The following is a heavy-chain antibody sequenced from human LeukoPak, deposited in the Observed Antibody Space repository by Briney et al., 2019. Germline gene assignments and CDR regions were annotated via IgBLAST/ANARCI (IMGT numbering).Heavy chain of an antibody. Sequence: SVKVSCKASGGTFSSYAISWVRQAPEQGLEWMGGIIPIFGTANYAQKFQGRVTITADESTSTAYMELSSLRSEDTAVYYCARYHNGYDAFDVWGQGTMVTVSS. V-gene: IGHV1-69*13. CDR3: ARYHNGYDAFDV. D-gene: IGHD6-25*01. CDR2: IIPIFGTA. J-gene: IGHJ3*01. CDR1: GGTFSSYA.